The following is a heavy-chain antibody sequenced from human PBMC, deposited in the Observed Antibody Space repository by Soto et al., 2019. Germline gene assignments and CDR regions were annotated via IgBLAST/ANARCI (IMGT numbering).Heavy chain of an antibody. Sequence: VGSLRLSCAASGFTFSSYGMHWVRQAPGKGLEWVAVIWYDGSNKYYADSVKGRFTISRDNSRNTLYLQMNSLRAEDTAVYYCARASRGYSLTDAFDIWGQGTMVTVSS. D-gene: IGHD5-12*01. V-gene: IGHV3-33*01. CDR3: ARASRGYSLTDAFDI. CDR1: GFTFSSYG. J-gene: IGHJ3*02. CDR2: IWYDGSNK.